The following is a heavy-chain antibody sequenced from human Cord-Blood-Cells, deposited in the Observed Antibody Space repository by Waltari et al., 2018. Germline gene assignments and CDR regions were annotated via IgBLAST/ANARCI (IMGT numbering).Heavy chain of an antibody. J-gene: IGHJ3*02. CDR1: GFTFSSYW. V-gene: IGHV3-74*01. Sequence: EVQLVESGGGLVQPGGSLRLSCAASGFTFSSYWMHWVRQAPGKGLVWGSLINRDGSSTSYADSVKGRFTISRDNAKNTLYLQMNSLRAEDTAVYYCARGPLGQWSRNAFDIWGQGTMVTVSS. CDR3: ARGPLGQWSRNAFDI. CDR2: INRDGSST. D-gene: IGHD1-26*01.